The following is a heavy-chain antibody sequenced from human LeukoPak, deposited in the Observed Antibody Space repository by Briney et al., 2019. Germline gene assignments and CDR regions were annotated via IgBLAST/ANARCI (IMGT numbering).Heavy chain of an antibody. D-gene: IGHD3-22*01. CDR2: IKSKTDGGTT. V-gene: IGHV3-15*01. CDR1: GFTFSNAW. J-gene: IGHJ4*02. CDR3: TTVSWLYYYDSTG. Sequence: PGGSLRLSCAASGFTFSNAWMSWVRQAPGKGLEWVGRIKSKTDGGTTDYAAPVKGRFTISRDDSKNTLYLQMNSLKTEDTAVYYCTTVSWLYYYDSTGWGQGTLVTVSS.